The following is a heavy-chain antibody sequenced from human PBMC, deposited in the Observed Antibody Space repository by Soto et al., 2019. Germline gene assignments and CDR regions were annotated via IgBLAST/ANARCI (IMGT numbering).Heavy chain of an antibody. D-gene: IGHD4-4*01. CDR1: GFTFSSYG. Sequence: GGSLRLSCAASGFTFSSYGMHWVRQAPGKGLEWVAVISYDGSNKYYADSVKGRLTISRDNSKNTLYLQMNSLRAEDTAVYYCAKDDDYSNYIWDYYYGMDVWGQGTTVTVSS. CDR3: AKDDDYSNYIWDYYYGMDV. CDR2: ISYDGSNK. V-gene: IGHV3-30*18. J-gene: IGHJ6*02.